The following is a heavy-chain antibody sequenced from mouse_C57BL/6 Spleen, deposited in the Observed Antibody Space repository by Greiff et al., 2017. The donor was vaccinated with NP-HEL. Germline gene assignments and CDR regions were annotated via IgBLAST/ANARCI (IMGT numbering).Heavy chain of an antibody. J-gene: IGHJ2*01. D-gene: IGHD4-1*01. CDR2: IRNKANGYTT. CDR3: ARYPPGNYFDY. Sequence: EVQLVESGGGLVQPGGSLSLSCAASGFTFTDYYMSWVRQPPGKALEWLGFIRNKANGYTTEYSASVKGRFTISRDNSQSILYLQMNALRAEDSATYYCARYPPGNYFDYWGQGTTLTVSS. V-gene: IGHV7-3*01. CDR1: GFTFTDYY.